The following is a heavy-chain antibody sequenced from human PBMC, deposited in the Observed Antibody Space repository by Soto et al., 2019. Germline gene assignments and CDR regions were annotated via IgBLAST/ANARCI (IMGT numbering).Heavy chain of an antibody. J-gene: IGHJ5*02. V-gene: IGHV4-31*03. CDR2: IYYSGST. CDR3: ARGGQGWFDP. CDR1: GGSISSGGYY. D-gene: IGHD3-16*01. Sequence: SETLSLTCTVSGGSISSGGYYWSWIRQHPGKGLEWIGYIYYSGSTYYNPSLKSRVTISVDTSKNQFSLKLSSVTAADTAVYYCARGGQGWFDPWGQGTLVTVSS.